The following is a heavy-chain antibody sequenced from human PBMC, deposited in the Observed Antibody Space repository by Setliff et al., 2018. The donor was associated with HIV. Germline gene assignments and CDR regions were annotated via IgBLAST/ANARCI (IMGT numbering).Heavy chain of an antibody. Sequence: GGSLRLSCAASGFSFSSYAMHWVRQTPGKGLEWVAIIFHDGSNKYYADSVKGRFTISRDNSKNTLYLQTNSLGAEDTAVYYCAKADTSGWYPHFQFWGQGTLVTVSS. CDR1: GFSFSSYA. J-gene: IGHJ4*02. V-gene: IGHV3-33*06. CDR3: AKADTSGWYPHFQF. CDR2: IFHDGSNK. D-gene: IGHD6-19*01.